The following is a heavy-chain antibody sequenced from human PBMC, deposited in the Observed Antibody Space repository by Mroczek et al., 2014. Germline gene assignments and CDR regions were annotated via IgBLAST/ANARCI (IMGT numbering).Heavy chain of an antibody. J-gene: IGHJ2*01. CDR2: IYYSGST. D-gene: IGHD1/OR15-1a*01. CDR3: ARRGTRDDWYFDL. V-gene: IGHV4-59*01. CDR1: GGSISSYY. Sequence: KESGPGLVKPSETLSLTCTVSGGSISSYYWSWIRQPPEKGLEWIGYIYYSGSTNYNPSLKSRVTISVDTSKNQFSLKLSSVTAADTAVYYCARRGTRDDWYFDLWGRGTLVTVSS.